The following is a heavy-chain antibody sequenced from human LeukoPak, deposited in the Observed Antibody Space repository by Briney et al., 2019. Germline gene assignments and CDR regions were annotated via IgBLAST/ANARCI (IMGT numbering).Heavy chain of an antibody. Sequence: KASETLSLTCTVSGGSISSGGYYWSWIRQPPGKGLEWIGEINHSGSTNYNPSLKSRVTISVDTSKNQFSLKLSSVTAADTAVYYCARGLGLQALPPVYYFDYWGQGTLVTVSS. CDR3: ARGLGLQALPPVYYFDY. J-gene: IGHJ4*02. V-gene: IGHV4-39*07. CDR2: INHSGST. D-gene: IGHD4-11*01. CDR1: GGSISSGGYY.